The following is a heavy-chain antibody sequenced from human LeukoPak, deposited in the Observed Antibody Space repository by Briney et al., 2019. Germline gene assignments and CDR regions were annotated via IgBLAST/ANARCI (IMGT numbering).Heavy chain of an antibody. J-gene: IGHJ5*02. CDR2: TYYRSKWYN. V-gene: IGHV6-1*01. D-gene: IGHD6-13*01. CDR3: ARVPGGVVAAAGKRGMGEVRWFDP. CDR1: GDSVSSNSAA. Sequence: SQTLSLTCAISGDSVSSNSAAWNWIRQSPSRGLEWLGRTYYRSKWYNDYAVSVKSRITINPDTSKNQFSLKLSSVTAADTAVYYCARVPGGVVAAAGKRGMGEVRWFDPWGQGTLVTVSS.